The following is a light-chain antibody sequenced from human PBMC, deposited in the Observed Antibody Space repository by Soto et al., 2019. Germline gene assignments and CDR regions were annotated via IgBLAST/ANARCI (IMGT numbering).Light chain of an antibody. Sequence: QSVLTQPPSVSGARGQRVTISCTGSSSNIGAGYDVHWYQQLPGTAPKLLISGNSNRPSGVPDRFSGSKSGTSASLAITGLQAEDEADYYCQSHDSSLSGSYVFGTGTKLTVL. J-gene: IGLJ1*01. V-gene: IGLV1-40*01. CDR1: SSNIGAGYD. CDR3: QSHDSSLSGSYV. CDR2: GNS.